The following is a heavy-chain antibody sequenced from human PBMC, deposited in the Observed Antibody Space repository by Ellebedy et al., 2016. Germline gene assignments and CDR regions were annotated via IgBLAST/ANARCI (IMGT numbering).Heavy chain of an antibody. CDR1: GYTFTSHG. CDR2: ISPNSGDS. CDR3: ARRQKLWLDP. D-gene: IGHD1-1*01. V-gene: IGHV1-8*01. Sequence: ASVKVSCKTSGYTFTSHGIIWVRQASGQGLEWMGWISPNSGDSVSAQRFQGRLTMTSDTSITTAYMELRSLRSEDTAVYHCARRQKLWLDPWGLGTLVNVSS. J-gene: IGHJ5*02.